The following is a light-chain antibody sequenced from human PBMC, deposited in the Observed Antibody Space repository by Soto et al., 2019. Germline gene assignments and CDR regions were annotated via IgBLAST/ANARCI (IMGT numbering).Light chain of an antibody. J-gene: IGKJ2*01. CDR1: QSVSTN. CDR2: GAS. V-gene: IGKV3-15*01. Sequence: VMTQSPAILSVSPGERATLSCRASQSVSTNVAWYQQIPGQTPRLLIYGASTRATGIPVRFSGSGSGTEFTLTISSLQSEDFAVYYCHQYDDGPYTFVQGTKVDIK. CDR3: HQYDDGPYT.